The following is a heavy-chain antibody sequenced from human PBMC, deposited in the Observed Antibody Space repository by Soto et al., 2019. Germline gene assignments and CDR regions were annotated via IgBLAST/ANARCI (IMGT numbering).Heavy chain of an antibody. CDR2: FIPIQGKA. D-gene: IGHD2-15*01. CDR3: ARSFVIVHIGYMDV. Sequence: QVQLVQSGAEVKKPGSSVKVSCEASGGTFTNYIFSWVRQAPGQGLEWMGRFIPIQGKADYALKFQDRVTFTADESTKTVYMEMRGLRPEDTALYFRARSFVIVHIGYMDVWGKGTAISVSS. V-gene: IGHV1-69*02. CDR1: GGTFTNYI. J-gene: IGHJ6*03.